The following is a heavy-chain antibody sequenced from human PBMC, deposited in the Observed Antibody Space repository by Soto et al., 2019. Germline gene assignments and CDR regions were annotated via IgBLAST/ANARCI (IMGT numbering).Heavy chain of an antibody. J-gene: IGHJ6*02. CDR3: ARAPRKACITVAPSRLGFYYGIDV. CDR2: IYYSVST. V-gene: IGHV4-31*11. Sequence: QVQLQESGPGLVKPSQILSLTCAVSGGSISSGDYYWSWVRQHPGKGLEWIGYIYYSVSTYYNPSLASRGSISADTSKNQFSLKLNSVTAADTAVYYCARAPRKACITVAPSRLGFYYGIDVWGQGTTVTVSS. CDR1: GGSISSGDYY. D-gene: IGHD6-13*01.